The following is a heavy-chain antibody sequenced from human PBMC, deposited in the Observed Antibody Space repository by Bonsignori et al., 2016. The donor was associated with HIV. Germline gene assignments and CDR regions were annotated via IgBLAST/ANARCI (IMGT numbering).Heavy chain of an antibody. CDR3: ARAFDYDSSGYTNWFDP. V-gene: IGHV4-30-4*08. CDR2: IYYSGST. D-gene: IGHD3-22*01. Sequence: SETLSLTCTVSGGSISSDDYYWSWIRQPPGKGLEWIGYIYYSGSTYYNPSLKSRVTISVDTSKNQFSLKLSSVTAADTAVYYCARAFDYDSSGYTNWFDPWGQGTLVTVSS. J-gene: IGHJ5*02. CDR1: GGSISSDDYY.